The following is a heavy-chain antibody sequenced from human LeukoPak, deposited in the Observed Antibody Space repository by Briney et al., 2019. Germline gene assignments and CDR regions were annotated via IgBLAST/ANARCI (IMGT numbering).Heavy chain of an antibody. V-gene: IGHV3-23*01. CDR2: ISGSGGST. CDR3: ARRDPFDY. J-gene: IGHJ4*02. CDR1: GFTVSSNY. Sequence: PGGSLRLSCAASGFTVSSNYMSWVRQAPGKGLEWVSAISGSGGSTYYADSVKGRFTISRDNAANSLYLQMNNLRDEDTAVYYCARRDPFDYWGQGTMVTVSS.